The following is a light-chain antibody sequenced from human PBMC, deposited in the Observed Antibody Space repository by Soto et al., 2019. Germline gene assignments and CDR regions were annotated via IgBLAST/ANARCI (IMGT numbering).Light chain of an antibody. CDR1: SSNIGSNY. Sequence: QAVVTQSPSASATPGQRVTISCSGSSSNIGSNYVYWYQQFPGTAPKLLIYTNNQRPSGVPDRFSGSKSGTSASLAISGLRSEDEADYYCAAWDDSLSGVVFGGGTKVTVL. CDR2: TNN. V-gene: IGLV1-47*01. J-gene: IGLJ2*01. CDR3: AAWDDSLSGVV.